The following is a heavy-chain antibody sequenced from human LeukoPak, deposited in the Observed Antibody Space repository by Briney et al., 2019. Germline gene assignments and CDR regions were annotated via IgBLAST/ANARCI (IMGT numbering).Heavy chain of an antibody. J-gene: IGHJ4*02. CDR2: INWNSVSA. D-gene: IGHD3-22*01. Sequence: GGSLRLSCAASGFSFSSYWMSWVRQAPGKGLEWVAGINWNSVSAVYADSLKGRLTISRDNAKNSLFLQMNSLKTEDTAFYYCARGARSSSGYTTDWGQGILVTVSS. CDR3: ARGARSSSGYTTD. V-gene: IGHV3-20*04. CDR1: GFSFSSYW.